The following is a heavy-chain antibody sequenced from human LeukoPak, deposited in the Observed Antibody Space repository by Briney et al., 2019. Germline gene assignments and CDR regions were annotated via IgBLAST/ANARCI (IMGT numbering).Heavy chain of an antibody. D-gene: IGHD3-22*01. CDR2: INSDGSST. V-gene: IGHV3-74*01. Sequence: GGSLRLSCAASGFTFSNYWMHWVRQAPGKGLVWVSRINSDGSSTSYADSVKGRFTISRDNAKNTLYLQMNSLRAEDTAVYYCAKDRGAEYYYDSSGYYSFDYWGQGTLVTVSS. J-gene: IGHJ4*02. CDR1: GFTFSNYW. CDR3: AKDRGAEYYYDSSGYYSFDY.